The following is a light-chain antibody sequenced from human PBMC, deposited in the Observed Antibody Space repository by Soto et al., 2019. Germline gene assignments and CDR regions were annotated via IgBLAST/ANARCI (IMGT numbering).Light chain of an antibody. CDR3: QHYNSYSEA. J-gene: IGKJ1*01. CDR1: QTISSW. CDR2: KAS. V-gene: IGKV1-5*03. Sequence: DIQMTQSPSTLSLSVGDRVTITCRASQTISSWLAWYQQKQGKAPKLLIYKASTLKSGVPSRFSGSGSGTDFTLTISSLQPDDFATYYCQHYNSYSEAFGQGTKVELK.